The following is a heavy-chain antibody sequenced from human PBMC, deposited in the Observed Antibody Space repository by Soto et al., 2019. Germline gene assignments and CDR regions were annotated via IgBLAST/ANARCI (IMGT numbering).Heavy chain of an antibody. CDR3: ARVSAGYWDFDL. J-gene: IGHJ2*01. V-gene: IGHV4-59*01. CDR1: GGSISRYY. D-gene: IGHD6-19*01. Sequence: SETLSLTCTVSGGSISRYYWSWIRQPPGKGLEWIGYIYYSGSTNYNPFLKSRVTISVDTSKNQFSLKLSSVTAADTAVYYCARVSAGYWDFDLWGRGTLVT. CDR2: IYYSGST.